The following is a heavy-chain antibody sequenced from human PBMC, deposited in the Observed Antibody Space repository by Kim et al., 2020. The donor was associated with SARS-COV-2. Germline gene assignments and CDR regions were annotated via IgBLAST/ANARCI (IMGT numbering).Heavy chain of an antibody. CDR2: TYYRSKWNS. Sequence: SQTLSLTCAISGDSVSSKSAAWNWIRQSPSRGLEWLGRTYYRSKWNSDYAPFLSSRITINPDTSKNQFSLQLNSVTPEDTAVYYCARDPRVTSPVNFDYWGQGTLVTVSS. CDR3: ARDPRVTSPVNFDY. J-gene: IGHJ4*02. D-gene: IGHD2-8*01. V-gene: IGHV6-1*01. CDR1: GDSVSSKSAA.